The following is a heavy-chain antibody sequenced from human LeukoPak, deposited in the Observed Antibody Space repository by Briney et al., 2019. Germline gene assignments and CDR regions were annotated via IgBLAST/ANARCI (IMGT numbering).Heavy chain of an antibody. CDR2: IYHSGST. Sequence: SETLSLTCTVSGGSISSSSYYWGWIRQPPGKGLEWIGYIYHSGSTYYNPSLKSRVTISVDRSKNQFSLKLSSVTAADTAVYYCARLVAATGNFDYWGQGTLVTVSS. J-gene: IGHJ4*02. V-gene: IGHV4-30-2*01. CDR1: GGSISSSSYY. D-gene: IGHD6-13*01. CDR3: ARLVAATGNFDY.